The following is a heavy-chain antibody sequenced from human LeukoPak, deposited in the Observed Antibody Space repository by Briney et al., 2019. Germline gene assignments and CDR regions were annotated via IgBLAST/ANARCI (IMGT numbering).Heavy chain of an antibody. V-gene: IGHV3-23*01. CDR2: VSGNGGRT. J-gene: IGHJ3*02. Sequence: GGSLRLSCAASGFTFGSYAMTWVRQAPGKGLEWVSAVSGNGGRTYYADSVKGRFTISRDNSKNTLYLQMNSLRAEDTAIYYCAKDRDDYGDPETFNIWGQGTMVTVSP. D-gene: IGHD4-17*01. CDR3: AKDRDDYGDPETFNI. CDR1: GFTFGSYA.